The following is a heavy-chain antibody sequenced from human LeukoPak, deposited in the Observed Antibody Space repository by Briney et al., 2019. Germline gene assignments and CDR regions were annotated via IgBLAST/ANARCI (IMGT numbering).Heavy chain of an antibody. D-gene: IGHD3-22*01. V-gene: IGHV3-30*04. CDR3: ARWYYYDSSGYLDY. Sequence: GRSLRLSCAASGFTFSSYAMHWLRQAPGKGLEWVAVISYDGSNKYYADSVKGRFTISRDNSKNTLYLQMNSLRAEDTAVYYCARWYYYDSSGYLDYWGQGTLVTVSS. CDR2: ISYDGSNK. CDR1: GFTFSSYA. J-gene: IGHJ4*02.